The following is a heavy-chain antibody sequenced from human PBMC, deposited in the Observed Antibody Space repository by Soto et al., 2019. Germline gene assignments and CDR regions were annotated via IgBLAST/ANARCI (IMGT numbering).Heavy chain of an antibody. CDR2: IYYSGST. V-gene: IGHV4-30-4*02. D-gene: IGHD3-22*01. CDR3: ARWGSGRYYYDSSGFDP. J-gene: IGHJ5*02. Sequence: SETLSLTCTVSGGSISSGDYYWSWIRQPPGKGLEWIGYIYYSGSTYYNPSLKSRVTISVDTSKNQFPLKLSSVTAADTAVYYCARWGSGRYYYDSSGFDPWGQGTLVTVSS. CDR1: GGSISSGDYY.